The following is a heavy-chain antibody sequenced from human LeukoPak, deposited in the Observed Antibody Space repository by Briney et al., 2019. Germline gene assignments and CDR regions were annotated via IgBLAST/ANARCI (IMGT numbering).Heavy chain of an antibody. CDR1: GFTFSSYA. J-gene: IGHJ4*02. D-gene: IGHD6-6*01. CDR3: ARKMGRDREYSSSPGY. CDR2: ISYDGSNK. Sequence: GESLRLSCAASGFTFSSYAMHWVRQAPGKGLEWVAVISYDGSNKYYADSVKGRFTISRDNSKNTLYLQMNSLRAEDTAVYYCARKMGRDREYSSSPGYWGQGTLVTVSS. V-gene: IGHV3-30-3*01.